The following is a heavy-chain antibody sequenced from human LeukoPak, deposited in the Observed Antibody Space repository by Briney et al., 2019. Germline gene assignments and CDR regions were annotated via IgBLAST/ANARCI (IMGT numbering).Heavy chain of an antibody. J-gene: IGHJ4*02. V-gene: IGHV4-39*01. CDR2: IYYSGST. D-gene: IGHD1-7*01. CDR1: GGSISSSNYY. Sequence: PSETLSLTCTVSGGSISSSNYYWGWIRQPPGKGLEWIGTIYYSGSTYYNPSLKSRVTISVDTSKNQFSLKLSSVTAADTAVYYCARHKYTNYLDYFDYWGQGTLVTVSS. CDR3: ARHKYTNYLDYFDY.